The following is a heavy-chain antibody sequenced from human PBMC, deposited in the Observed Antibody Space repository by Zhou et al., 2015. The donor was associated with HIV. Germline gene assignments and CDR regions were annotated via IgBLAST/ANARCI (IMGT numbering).Heavy chain of an antibody. CDR2: IKQDGSEK. CDR3: ARSGYSSGWLEGYYYYMDV. V-gene: IGHV3-7*01. Sequence: GLEWVANIKQDGSEKYYVDSVKGRFTISRDNAKNSLYLQMNSLRAEDTAVYYCARSGYSSGWLEGYYYYMDVWGKGTTVTVSS. D-gene: IGHD6-19*01. J-gene: IGHJ6*03.